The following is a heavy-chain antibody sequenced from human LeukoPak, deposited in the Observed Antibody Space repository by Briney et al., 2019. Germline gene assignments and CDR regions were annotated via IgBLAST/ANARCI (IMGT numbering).Heavy chain of an antibody. CDR3: ARDQYSGHWYYALDI. D-gene: IGHD6-19*01. V-gene: IGHV3-48*02. Sequence: PGGSLRLSCAASGFTFSSYSMNWVRQAPGKGLEWVSYISSSISVIYYADSVKGRFTISIDNAKNSLYLQMNSLRDEDTAVYYCARDQYSGHWYYALDIWGQGTMVTVSS. J-gene: IGHJ3*02. CDR2: ISSSISVI. CDR1: GFTFSSYS.